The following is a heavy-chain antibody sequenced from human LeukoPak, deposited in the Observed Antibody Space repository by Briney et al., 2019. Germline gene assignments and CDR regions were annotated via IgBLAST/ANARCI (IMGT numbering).Heavy chain of an antibody. J-gene: IGHJ6*02. CDR1: GYTLTELS. CDR2: FDPEDGET. Sequence: ASVKVSCKVSGYTLTELSMHWVRQAPGKGLEWMGGFDPEDGETIYAQKFQGRVTMTEDTSTDTAYMELSSLRSEDTAVYYCATGIAARGRYYYYGMDVWGQGTTVTVSS. CDR3: ATGIAARGRYYYYGMDV. V-gene: IGHV1-24*01. D-gene: IGHD6-6*01.